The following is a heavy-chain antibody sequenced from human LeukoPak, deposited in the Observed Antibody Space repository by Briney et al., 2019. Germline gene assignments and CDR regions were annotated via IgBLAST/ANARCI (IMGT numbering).Heavy chain of an antibody. Sequence: ASVKVSCKASGYTFTGYYMHWVRQAPGQGLEWMGWINPNSGGTNYAQKFQGRVTMTRDTSISTAYKELSRLRSDDTAVYYCAGDQKWIQLWLNLGPLDVWGKGTTVTVSS. CDR2: INPNSGGT. V-gene: IGHV1-2*02. CDR3: AGDQKWIQLWLNLGPLDV. D-gene: IGHD5-18*01. CDR1: GYTFTGYY. J-gene: IGHJ6*04.